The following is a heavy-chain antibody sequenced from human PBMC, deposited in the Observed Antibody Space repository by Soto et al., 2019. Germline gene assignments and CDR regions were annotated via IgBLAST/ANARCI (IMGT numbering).Heavy chain of an antibody. V-gene: IGHV3-11*01. D-gene: IGHD3-16*01. J-gene: IGHJ4*02. CDR3: TRDPRITDF. CDR2: ISPGGDIR. CDR1: GFIFTNFY. Sequence: GGSLRLSCAASGFIFTNFYMTWIRQAPGKGLELVSYISPGGDIRNYVDSVKGRFTISRDNTNRLVYLHMNSLRAEDTAVYYCTRDPRITDFWGQGTLVTVSS.